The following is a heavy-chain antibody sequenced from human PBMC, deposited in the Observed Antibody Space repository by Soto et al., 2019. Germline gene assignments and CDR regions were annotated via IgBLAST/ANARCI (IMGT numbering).Heavy chain of an antibody. J-gene: IGHJ4*02. D-gene: IGHD3-3*01. Sequence: ASVKVSCKASGYTFTSYGISWVRQAPGQGLEWMGWISAYNGNTNYAQKLQGRVTMTTDTSTSTAYMELRSLRSGDTAVYYCARDSDFGVVCDYWGQGTLVTVSS. CDR1: GYTFTSYG. CDR2: ISAYNGNT. CDR3: ARDSDFGVVCDY. V-gene: IGHV1-18*04.